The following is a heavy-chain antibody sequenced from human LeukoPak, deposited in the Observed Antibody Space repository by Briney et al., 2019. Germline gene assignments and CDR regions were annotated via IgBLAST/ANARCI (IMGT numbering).Heavy chain of an antibody. V-gene: IGHV4-38-2*02. CDR1: GYSISSGYH. Sequence: SETLSLTCSVSGYSISSGYHWAWIRQAPGKGLEWMGSIYQSGSTYDNMSLKSRVSLSVDTSKNQFSLKLSSVTAADTAVYYCTRGSIAYYYMDVWGKGTTVTISS. CDR2: IYQSGST. D-gene: IGHD3-22*01. J-gene: IGHJ6*03. CDR3: TRGSIAYYYMDV.